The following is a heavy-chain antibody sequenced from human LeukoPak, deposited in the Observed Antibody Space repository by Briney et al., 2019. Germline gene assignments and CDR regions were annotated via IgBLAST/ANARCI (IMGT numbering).Heavy chain of an antibody. CDR2: INHSGST. CDR1: GGSFRGYY. Sequence: KPSETLSLTCGVYGGSFRGYYWSWIRQPPGKGLEWIGEINHSGSTNYNPSLNSRVTISVDTSKNQFSLKLSSVTAADTAVYYCARHNYGSGTDVAGMDVWGQGTTVTVSS. V-gene: IGHV4-34*01. CDR3: ARHNYGSGTDVAGMDV. D-gene: IGHD3-10*01. J-gene: IGHJ6*02.